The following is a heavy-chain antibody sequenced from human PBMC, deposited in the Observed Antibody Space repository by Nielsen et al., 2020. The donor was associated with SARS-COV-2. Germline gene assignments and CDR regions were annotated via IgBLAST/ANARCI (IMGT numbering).Heavy chain of an antibody. CDR2: IYYSGST. CDR1: GGSISSSSYY. CDR3: ARGSTVTIFGVVILYGMDV. D-gene: IGHD3-3*01. J-gene: IGHJ6*02. Sequence: SETLSLTCTVSGGSISSSSYYWGWIRQPPGKGLEWIGSIYYSGSTYYNPSLKSRVTISVDTSKNQFSLKLSFVTAADTAVYYCARGSTVTIFGVVILYGMDVWGQGTTVTVSS. V-gene: IGHV4-39*01.